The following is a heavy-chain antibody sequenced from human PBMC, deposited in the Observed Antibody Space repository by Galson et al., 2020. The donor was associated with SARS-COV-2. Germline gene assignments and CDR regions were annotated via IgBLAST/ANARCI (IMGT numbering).Heavy chain of an antibody. Sequence: TGGSLRLSCAASGFTFSSYGMHWVRQAPGKGLEWVAVIWYDGSNKYYADSVKGRFTIPRDNSKNTLYLQMNSLRAEGTAVYYCARESPYGDYSAVDYWGQGTLVTVSS. CDR2: IWYDGSNK. V-gene: IGHV3-33*01. CDR3: ARESPYGDYSAVDY. D-gene: IGHD4-17*01. CDR1: GFTFSSYG. J-gene: IGHJ4*02.